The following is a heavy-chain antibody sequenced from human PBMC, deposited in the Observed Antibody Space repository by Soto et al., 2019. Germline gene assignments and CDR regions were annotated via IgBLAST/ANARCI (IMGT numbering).Heavy chain of an antibody. CDR2: IDPSDSYT. CDR1: GYSFTSYW. Sequence: GESLKISCKGSGYSFTSYWISWVRQMPGKGLEWMARIDPSDSYTIYSPSFQGNVTISADKSISTAYLQWISLKASDTAMYDCSRHTPHCTIISCTFDPWGQGTLVTVSS. CDR3: SRHTPHCTIISCTFDP. V-gene: IGHV5-10-1*01. D-gene: IGHD2-2*01. J-gene: IGHJ5*02.